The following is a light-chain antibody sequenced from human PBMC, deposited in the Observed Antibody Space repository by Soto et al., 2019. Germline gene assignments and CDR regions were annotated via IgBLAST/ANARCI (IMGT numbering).Light chain of an antibody. V-gene: IGKV3-20*01. J-gene: IGKJ4*01. Sequence: LSDSPGARSLSTTQSAPLSWRVSQSVSSSYLAWYQQKPGQAPKLLIYGASSRPTGIPDRFSGSGSGTDFTLTISCLEPEDFARYYCQQYGSSPRSFGGGTKV. CDR3: QQYGSSPRS. CDR2: GAS. CDR1: QSVSSSY.